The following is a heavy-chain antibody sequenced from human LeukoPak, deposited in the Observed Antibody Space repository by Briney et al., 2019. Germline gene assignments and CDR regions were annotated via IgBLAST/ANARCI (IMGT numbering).Heavy chain of an antibody. V-gene: IGHV4-30-2*01. Sequence: ASQTLSLTCAVSGFSISSGGYSWSWLRQPPGKGLEGIGYIYHSGSTYYNPSLKSRVTISVDRSKNQFSLKLSFVTAADTAVYYCVRGGAVPAANPLHYYYYGMDVWGKGTTVTVSS. CDR1: GFSISSGGYS. CDR3: VRGGAVPAANPLHYYYYGMDV. D-gene: IGHD2-2*01. J-gene: IGHJ6*04. CDR2: IYHSGST.